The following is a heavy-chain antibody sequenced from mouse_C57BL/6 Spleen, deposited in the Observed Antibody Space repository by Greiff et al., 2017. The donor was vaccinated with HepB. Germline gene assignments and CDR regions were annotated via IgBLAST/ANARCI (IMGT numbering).Heavy chain of an antibody. CDR2: IDPETGGT. J-gene: IGHJ4*01. D-gene: IGHD1-1*01. CDR3: TRQGYGSSYEGGAMDY. Sequence: VQLQQSGAELVRPGASVTLSCKASGYTFTDYEMHWVKQTPVHGLEWIGAIDPETGGTAYNQKFKGKAILTADKSSSTAYMELRSLTSEDSAVYYCTRQGYGSSYEGGAMDYWGQGTSVTVSS. CDR1: GYTFTDYE. V-gene: IGHV1-15*01.